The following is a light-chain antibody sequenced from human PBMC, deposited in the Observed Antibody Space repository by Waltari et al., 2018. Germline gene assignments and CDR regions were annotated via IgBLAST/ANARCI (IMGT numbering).Light chain of an antibody. CDR3: QKYDFLPAT. J-gene: IGKJ1*01. Sequence: EIVLTQSPGTLSLSPGERATLSCRASQGCGKYLAWYQQRPGQAPRLLLYQTAIRATGIPDRFSGSGYGTDFSLTISRLEPEDFAVYYCQKYDFLPATFGQGTTVEIK. CDR1: QGCGKY. CDR2: QTA. V-gene: IGKV3-20*01.